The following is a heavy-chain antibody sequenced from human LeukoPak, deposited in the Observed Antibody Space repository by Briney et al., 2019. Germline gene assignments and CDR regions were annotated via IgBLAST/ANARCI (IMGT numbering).Heavy chain of an antibody. V-gene: IGHV3-23*01. CDR3: ANSYYGSGRDY. CDR2: ISGSGGST. Sequence: GGSLRLSCAASGFTVSSNYMSWVRQAPGKGLEWVSAISGSGGSTYYADSVKGRFTISRDNSKNTLYLQMNSLRAEDTAVYYCANSYYGSGRDYWGQGTLVTVSS. J-gene: IGHJ4*02. CDR1: GFTVSSNY. D-gene: IGHD3-10*01.